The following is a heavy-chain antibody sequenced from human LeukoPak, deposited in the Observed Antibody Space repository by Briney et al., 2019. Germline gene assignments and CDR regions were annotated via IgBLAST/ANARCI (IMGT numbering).Heavy chain of an antibody. CDR3: ARDHRYDSSGLDY. D-gene: IGHD3-22*01. CDR2: INPNSGGT. V-gene: IGHV1-2*02. CDR1: GYTFTGYY. Sequence: ASVKVSCKASGYTFTGYYMHWVRQAPGQGLEWMGWINPNSGGTNYAQKFQGRVTMTRDTSISTAYMELSRLRSDDTAVYYCARDHRYDSSGLDYWGQGTLVTVSS. J-gene: IGHJ4*02.